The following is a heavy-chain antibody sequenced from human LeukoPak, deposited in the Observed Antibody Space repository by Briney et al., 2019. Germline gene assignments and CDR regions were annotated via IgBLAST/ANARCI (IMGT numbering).Heavy chain of an antibody. CDR3: ARVMGRYCSSTSCYVDY. Sequence: GGSLRLSCAASGFTFSTYEMNWVRQAPGKGLEWVSSISSASSYIYYADSVKGRFTISRDNSKNTLYLQMNSLRAEDTAVYYCARVMGRYCSSTSCYVDYWGQGTLVTVSS. CDR1: GFTFSTYE. J-gene: IGHJ4*02. V-gene: IGHV3-21*01. D-gene: IGHD2-2*01. CDR2: ISSASSYI.